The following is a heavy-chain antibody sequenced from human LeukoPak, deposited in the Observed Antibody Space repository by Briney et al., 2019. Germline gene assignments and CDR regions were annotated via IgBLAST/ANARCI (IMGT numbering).Heavy chain of an antibody. D-gene: IGHD5-12*01. CDR3: ARGEVRDIGATMAED. CDR2: INHSGST. V-gene: IGHV4-34*01. Sequence: SETLSLTCAVYGGSFSGYYWSWIRQPPGKGLEWIGEINHSGSTNYNPSLKSRVTISVDTSKNQFSLKLSSVTAADTAVYYCARGEVRDIGATMAEDWGQGTLVTVSS. CDR1: GGSFSGYY. J-gene: IGHJ4*02.